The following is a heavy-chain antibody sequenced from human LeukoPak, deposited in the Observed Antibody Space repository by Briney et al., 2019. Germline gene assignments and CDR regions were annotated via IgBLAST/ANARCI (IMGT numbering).Heavy chain of an antibody. V-gene: IGHV3-30*18. CDR3: AKDLAPTRYCSSTSCYNHYYHGMDV. J-gene: IGHJ6*02. CDR2: ISYDGSNK. D-gene: IGHD2-2*02. CDR1: GFTFSSYG. Sequence: GALRLSCAASGFTFSSYGMHWVRQAPGKGLEWVAVISYDGSNKYYADSVKGRFTISRDNSKNTLYLQMNSPRAEDTAVYYCAKDLAPTRYCSSTSCYNHYYHGMDVWGQGTTVTVSS.